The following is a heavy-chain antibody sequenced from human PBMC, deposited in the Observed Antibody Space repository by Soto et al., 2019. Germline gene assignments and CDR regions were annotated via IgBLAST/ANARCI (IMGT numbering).Heavy chain of an antibody. CDR2: IYYSGST. Sequence: SETLSLTCTVSGGSVSSGSYYWSWIRQPPGKGLEWIGYIYYSGSTNYNPSLKSRVTISVDTSKNQFSLKLSSVTAADTAVYYCARKAAAGLNWFDPWGQGTLVTVSS. V-gene: IGHV4-61*01. CDR3: ARKAAAGLNWFDP. CDR1: GGSVSSGSYY. J-gene: IGHJ5*02. D-gene: IGHD6-13*01.